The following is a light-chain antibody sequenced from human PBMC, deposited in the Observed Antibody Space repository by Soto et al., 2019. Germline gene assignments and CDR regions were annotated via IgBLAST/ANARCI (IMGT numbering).Light chain of an antibody. J-gene: IGKJ5*01. V-gene: IGKV3-15*01. CDR3: QQYNNWPFS. Sequence: EIVLTQSPATLSVSPGEGATLSCRAGQGVTTNLAWYQQKPGQAPRLLIYDVSTRATGVPARFSGTGSETDFTLTISGLRSEDFAVYFCQQYNNWPFSFGQGTRREIK. CDR1: QGVTTN. CDR2: DVS.